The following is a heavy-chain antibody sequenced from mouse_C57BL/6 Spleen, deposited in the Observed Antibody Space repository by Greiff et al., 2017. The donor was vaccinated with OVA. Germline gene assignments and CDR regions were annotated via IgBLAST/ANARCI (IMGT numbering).Heavy chain of an antibody. CDR2: ISDGGSYT. J-gene: IGHJ4*01. V-gene: IGHV5-4*01. CDR1: GFTFSSYA. CDR3: AREGDYYGSSYGRYYAMDY. D-gene: IGHD1-1*01. Sequence: EVQGVESGGGLVKPGGSLKLSCAASGFTFSSYAMSWVRQTPEKRLEWVATISDGGSYTYYPDNVKGRFTISRDNDKNNLYLQMSHLKSEDTAMYYCAREGDYYGSSYGRYYAMDYWGQGTSVTVSS.